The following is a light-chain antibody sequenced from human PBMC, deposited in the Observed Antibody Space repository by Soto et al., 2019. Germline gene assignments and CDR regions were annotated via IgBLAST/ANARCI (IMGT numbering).Light chain of an antibody. CDR2: DVA. CDR3: VSYTSSTTYV. CDR1: SSDVGGSNF. V-gene: IGLV2-14*03. J-gene: IGLJ1*01. Sequence: QSALTQPASVSDSPGQSITISCTGTSSDVGGSNFVSWYQQHPGKPPKLIIYDVANRPSGVSNRSSGSKSGSTASLIISRLQTEDEADYYCVSYTSSTTYVFGTGTKLTV.